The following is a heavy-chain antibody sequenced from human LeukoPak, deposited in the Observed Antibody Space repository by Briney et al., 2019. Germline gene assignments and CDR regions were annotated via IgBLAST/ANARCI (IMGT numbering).Heavy chain of an antibody. CDR2: INPNSGGS. CDR3: ARGIAVAGSAFDI. V-gene: IGHV1-2*06. Sequence: ASVKVSCKASGYTFIDYYIHWVRQAPGQGLEWMGRINPNSGGSNYAQNFQGRVTMTRDTSISTAYMELSRLRSDDTAVYYCARGIAVAGSAFDIWGQGTMVTVSS. J-gene: IGHJ3*02. D-gene: IGHD6-19*01. CDR1: GYTFIDYY.